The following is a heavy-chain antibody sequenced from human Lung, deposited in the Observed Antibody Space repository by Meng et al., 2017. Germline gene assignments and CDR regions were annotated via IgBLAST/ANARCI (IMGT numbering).Heavy chain of an antibody. V-gene: IGHV4-34*01. CDR3: ARGPTTMAHDFDY. D-gene: IGHD4-11*01. Sequence: GELQPWGAVLLKPSGTLSLTCVVSGGSFSDYYWSWIRQPPGKGLEWIGEINHSGSTNYNPSLESRATISVDTSQNNLSLKLSSVTAADSAVYYCARGPTTMAHDFDYWGQGTLVTVSS. J-gene: IGHJ4*02. CDR2: INHSGST. CDR1: GGSFSDYY.